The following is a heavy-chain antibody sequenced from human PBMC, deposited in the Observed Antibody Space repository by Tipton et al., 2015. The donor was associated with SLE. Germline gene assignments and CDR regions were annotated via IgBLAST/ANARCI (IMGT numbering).Heavy chain of an antibody. CDR2: VNQSGGT. CDR3: ARASRGRVSTPDNLLRPGARFDY. D-gene: IGHD3-9*01. J-gene: IGHJ4*02. V-gene: IGHV4-34*01. Sequence: TLSLTCGVYGGSFSGHTWTWIRQSPGQGLEWIGDVNQSGGTNYNPSLKSRVTISVDASNSQLSLKLFSLTAADTAVYYCARASRGRVSTPDNLLRPGARFDYWGQGTLTTVSS. CDR1: GGSFSGHT.